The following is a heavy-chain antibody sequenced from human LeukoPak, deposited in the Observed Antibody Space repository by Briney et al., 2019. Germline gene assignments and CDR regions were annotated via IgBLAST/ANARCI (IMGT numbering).Heavy chain of an antibody. CDR2: IYYSGST. Sequence: SETLSLTCTVSGGSISSSSYYWGWIRQPPGKGLEWIGSIYYSGSTYYNPSLKSRVTISVDTSKNQFSLKLSSVTAADTAVYYCARGEVVVITDDAFDIWGQGTVVTVSS. J-gene: IGHJ3*02. D-gene: IGHD3-22*01. V-gene: IGHV4-39*07. CDR1: GGSISSSSYY. CDR3: ARGEVVVITDDAFDI.